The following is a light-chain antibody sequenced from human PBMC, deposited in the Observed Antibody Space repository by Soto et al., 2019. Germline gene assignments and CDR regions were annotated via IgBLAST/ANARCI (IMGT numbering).Light chain of an antibody. CDR2: AAS. Sequence: AIQMTQFPSSLSASVGDRVTITCRASQGIRNDLGWYQQKPGKAPKLLISAASTLQSGVPSRFSGSGFGTDFTLTISSLQPEDFATYDCLQDYDYPLTFGGGTKVEIK. J-gene: IGKJ4*01. V-gene: IGKV1-6*01. CDR1: QGIRND. CDR3: LQDYDYPLT.